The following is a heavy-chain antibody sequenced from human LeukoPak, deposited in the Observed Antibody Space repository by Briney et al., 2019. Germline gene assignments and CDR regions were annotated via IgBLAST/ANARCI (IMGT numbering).Heavy chain of an antibody. D-gene: IGHD2-8*01. CDR2: ISGSGGST. J-gene: IGHJ4*01. CDR1: GVIFSSYA. V-gene: IGHV3-23*01. Sequence: GGSLSLSCAASGVIFSSYAMSWVRQAPGQGLEWVSTISGSGGSTYYADSVKGRFTISRDNSKNTVYLQMNSLRAEDTAVYYCAKDRSCINIVWHGDFTYWGE. CDR3: AKDRSCINIVWHGDFTY.